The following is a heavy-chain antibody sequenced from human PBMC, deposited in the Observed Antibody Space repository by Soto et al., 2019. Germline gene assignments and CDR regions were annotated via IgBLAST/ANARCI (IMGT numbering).Heavy chain of an antibody. Sequence: GGSLRLSCAASGFTFSSYAMSWVRQAPGKGLEWVSAISGSGGSTYYADSVKGRFTISRDNSKNTLYLQMNSLRAEDTAVYYCAKARADYYDSSGYYPSDYWGQRTLVTVSS. V-gene: IGHV3-23*01. J-gene: IGHJ4*02. D-gene: IGHD3-22*01. CDR1: GFTFSSYA. CDR3: AKARADYYDSSGYYPSDY. CDR2: ISGSGGST.